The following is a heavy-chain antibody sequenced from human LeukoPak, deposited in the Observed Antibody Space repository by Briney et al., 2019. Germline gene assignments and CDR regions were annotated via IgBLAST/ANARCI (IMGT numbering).Heavy chain of an antibody. Sequence: GGALRLSCAASGCTFRSNYMSWVRQAPGKGLDGVSLIFNDGSTYYADSVKARFTISRDNSMDTLYLQMNSLRVEDTAVYYCARDPGGDNAYWGEGTLVTVSS. J-gene: IGHJ4*02. CDR2: IFNDGST. CDR3: ARDPGGDNAY. D-gene: IGHD4-17*01. CDR1: GCTFRSNY. V-gene: IGHV3-66*01.